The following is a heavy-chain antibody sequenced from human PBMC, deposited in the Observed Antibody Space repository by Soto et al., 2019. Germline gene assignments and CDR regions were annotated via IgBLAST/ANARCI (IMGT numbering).Heavy chain of an antibody. D-gene: IGHD2-2*01. V-gene: IGHV4-59*08. CDR2: IYYSGST. J-gene: IGHJ6*03. Sequence: SETLSLTCTVSGDSISDDYWSWIRQPPGKALEWIGYIYYSGSTGYNPSFKSRVTISVDTSKTQFSLKLSSVTAADTAVYYCARIRTTLDFYYYYMDVWGIGTTVTVSS. CDR1: GDSISDDY. CDR3: ARIRTTLDFYYYYMDV.